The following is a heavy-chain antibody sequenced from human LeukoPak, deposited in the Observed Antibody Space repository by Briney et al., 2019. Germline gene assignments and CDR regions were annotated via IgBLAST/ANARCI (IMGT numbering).Heavy chain of an antibody. J-gene: IGHJ4*02. D-gene: IGHD2-2*01. V-gene: IGHV1-2*02. CDR3: ARQNCSSTSCVLGDFDY. Sequence: ASVKVSCTASGYTFTGYYMHWVRQAPGQGLEWMGWINPNSGGTNYAQKFQGRVTMTRDTSISTAYMELSRLRSDDTAVYYCARQNCSSTSCVLGDFDYWGQGTLVTVSS. CDR1: GYTFTGYY. CDR2: INPNSGGT.